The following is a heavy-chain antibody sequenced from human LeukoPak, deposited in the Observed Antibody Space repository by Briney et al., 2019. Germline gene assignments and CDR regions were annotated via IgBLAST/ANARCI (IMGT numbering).Heavy chain of an antibody. CDR1: GYTLTELS. D-gene: IGHD3-9*01. CDR3: ARVLTYYDILTGYRAQYYFDY. V-gene: IGHV1-24*01. CDR2: FDPEDGET. J-gene: IGHJ4*02. Sequence: ASVRVSCKVSGYTLTELSMHWVRQAPGKGLEWMGGFDPEDGETIYAQKFQGRVTMTEDTSTDTAYMELSSLRSDDTAVYYCARVLTYYDILTGYRAQYYFDYWGQGTLVTVSS.